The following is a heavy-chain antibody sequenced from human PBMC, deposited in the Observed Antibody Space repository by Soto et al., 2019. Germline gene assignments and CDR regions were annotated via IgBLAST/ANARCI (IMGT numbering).Heavy chain of an antibody. Sequence: SETLSLTCTVSGGSISSSTYYWGLIRQPPGKGLEWIGSVYFSATTYYNPSLKSRLTFSEDTSKNLFSLKLSSVTAADTAVYYCARHGLSSSGWTAAGFDYWGQGIVVTVSS. V-gene: IGHV4-39*01. J-gene: IGHJ4*02. D-gene: IGHD6-19*01. CDR1: GGSISSSTYY. CDR2: VYFSATT. CDR3: ARHGLSSSGWTAAGFDY.